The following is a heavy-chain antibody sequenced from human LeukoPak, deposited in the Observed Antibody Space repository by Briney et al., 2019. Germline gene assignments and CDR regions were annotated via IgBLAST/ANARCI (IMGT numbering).Heavy chain of an antibody. Sequence: GGSLRLSCAASGFTFSSYGMHWVRQAPGKGLEWVAVISYDGSNKYYADSVKGRFTTSRDNSKNTLYLQMNSLRAEDTAVYYRAKARVSDYRELFDYWGQGTLVTVSS. CDR3: AKARVSDYRELFDY. D-gene: IGHD4-11*01. V-gene: IGHV3-30*18. CDR2: ISYDGSNK. J-gene: IGHJ4*02. CDR1: GFTFSSYG.